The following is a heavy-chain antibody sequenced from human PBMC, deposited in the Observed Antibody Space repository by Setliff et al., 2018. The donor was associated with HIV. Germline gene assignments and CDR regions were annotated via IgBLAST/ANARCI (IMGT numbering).Heavy chain of an antibody. CDR2: ISGSGDST. D-gene: IGHD2-2*01. CDR1: EFTFGSYA. J-gene: IGHJ4*02. Sequence: LRLSCAASEFTFGSYAMNWVRQAPGKGLEWVSAISGSGDSTFYADSLKGRFTISRDNAKKSLYLQMNSLRAEDTAVYYCARGEPTILVVPAAFFDYWGQGTLVTVSS. CDR3: ARGEPTILVVPAAFFDY. V-gene: IGHV3-23*01.